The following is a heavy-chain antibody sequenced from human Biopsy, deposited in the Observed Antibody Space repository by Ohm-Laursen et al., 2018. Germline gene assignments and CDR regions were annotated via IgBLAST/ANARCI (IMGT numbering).Heavy chain of an antibody. D-gene: IGHD2-21*02. CDR3: AKDLGQVTAAIGY. CDR2: ITWNSGSI. Sequence: SLRLSCTAFGFTFDDYAMHWVRQAPGKGLEWDSGITWNSGSIGYADSVKGRFSIFRDNAKHSLYLQMNSLRAEDTALYYCAKDLGQVTAAIGYWGQGTLVTVSS. CDR1: GFTFDDYA. J-gene: IGHJ4*02. V-gene: IGHV3-9*01.